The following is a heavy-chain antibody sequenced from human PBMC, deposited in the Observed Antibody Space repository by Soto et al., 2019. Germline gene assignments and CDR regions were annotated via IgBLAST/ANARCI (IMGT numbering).Heavy chain of an antibody. CDR1: GFTFRNYG. J-gene: IGHJ4*02. CDR2: ISFDGRNE. CDR3: AKDGAPPYCRGGNCHSTPGY. Sequence: QVQLVESGGGVVQPGGSLRLSCTGSGFTFRNYGMHWVRQTPGKGLERVAVISFDGRNEYYADSVKGRFTISRDNSTNTLWLQMSSLRAEDTAVYYCAKDGAPPYCRGGNCHSTPGYWVPGTLVTVSS. V-gene: IGHV3-30*18. D-gene: IGHD2-15*01.